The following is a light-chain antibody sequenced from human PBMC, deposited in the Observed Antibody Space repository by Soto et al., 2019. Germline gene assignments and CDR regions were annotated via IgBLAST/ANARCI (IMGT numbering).Light chain of an antibody. CDR1: QSVSSRY. CDR2: GAS. Sequence: EIVLTQSPGTLSLSPVERATLSCRASQSVSSRYLAWYQQKPGQAPRLLIYGASSRATGIPDRFSGSGSGTDFTLTISKLEPEDFAVYYCQQYGSSLTWTFGQGTKVDI. CDR3: QQYGSSLTWT. J-gene: IGKJ1*01. V-gene: IGKV3-20*01.